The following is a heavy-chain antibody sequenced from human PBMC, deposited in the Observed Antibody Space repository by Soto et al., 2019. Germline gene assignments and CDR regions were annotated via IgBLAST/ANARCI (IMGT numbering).Heavy chain of an antibody. CDR3: AKDRPGWSFDY. V-gene: IGHV3-7*03. CDR1: QFPFSRYW. CDR2: INEDGTET. J-gene: IGHJ4*02. D-gene: IGHD6-19*01. Sequence: PGGSLRLSCVVSQFPFSRYWMSWVRQAPGKGLEWVANINEDGTETYYAESVRSRLTISRDNSKNTLYLQMNSLRAEDTAVYYCAKDRPGWSFDYWGQGTLVTVSS.